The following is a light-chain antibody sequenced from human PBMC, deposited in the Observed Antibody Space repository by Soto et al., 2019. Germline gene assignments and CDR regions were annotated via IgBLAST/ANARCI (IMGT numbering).Light chain of an antibody. V-gene: IGLV2-14*01. CDR2: EVT. CDR1: SSDVGSGNF. J-gene: IGLJ3*02. CDR3: SSFTTTNTWV. Sequence: QSALTQPASVSGSPGQSMTISCTGTSSDVGSGNFVSWFQQHPGKAPKLMIHEVTNRPSGVSYRFSGSKSGNTASLTISGLQAEDEADYYCSSFTTTNTWVFGGGTKLTVL.